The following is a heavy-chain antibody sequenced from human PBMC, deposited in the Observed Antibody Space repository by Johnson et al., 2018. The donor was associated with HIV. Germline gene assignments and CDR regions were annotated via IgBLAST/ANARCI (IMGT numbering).Heavy chain of an antibody. D-gene: IGHD1-26*01. CDR2: LCTSGTAL. CDR3: ARGPPLQWELRGNAFDI. Sequence: QVQRVESGGGLVQPGGSLRLSGAASGFTVSRNYLSWVRQATGKGLHWVSYLCTSGTALYYEASVNGPFPISRENAKNSLYLQMNSLRAGDTAVYYCARGPPLQWELRGNAFDIWGQGTMVTVSS. J-gene: IGHJ3*02. V-gene: IGHV3-11*04. CDR1: GFTVSRNY.